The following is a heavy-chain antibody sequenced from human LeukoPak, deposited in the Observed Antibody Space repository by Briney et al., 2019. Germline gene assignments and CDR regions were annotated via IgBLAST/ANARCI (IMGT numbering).Heavy chain of an antibody. CDR1: GGSISSYY. Sequence: SETLSLTCTVSGGSISSYYWTWIRQPPGEGLEWIGYIYYSGSTNYNSSLKSRVTISVDTSTNQFSLKLSSVTAADTAVYYCARKSAAAGYFDYWGQGSLVTVYS. J-gene: IGHJ4*02. V-gene: IGHV4-59*01. CDR3: ARKSAAAGYFDY. CDR2: IYYSGST. D-gene: IGHD6-13*01.